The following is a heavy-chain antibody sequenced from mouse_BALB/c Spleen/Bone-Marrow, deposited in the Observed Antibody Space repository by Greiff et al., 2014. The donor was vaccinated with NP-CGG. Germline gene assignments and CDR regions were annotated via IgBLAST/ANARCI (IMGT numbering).Heavy chain of an antibody. CDR1: GYTFTDYY. V-gene: IGHV1-26*01. CDR3: AMGVQLYWYFDV. Sequence: VHVKQSGPELVKPGASVKMSCKASGYTFTDYYMKWLKQSHGKSLEWIGDVNPINGDTFYNQKFKGKATLTVDKSSNTAYMQLDSLTSEDSAVYYCAMGVQLYWYFDVWGAGTTITVSS. D-gene: IGHD2-14*01. CDR2: VNPINGDT. J-gene: IGHJ1*01.